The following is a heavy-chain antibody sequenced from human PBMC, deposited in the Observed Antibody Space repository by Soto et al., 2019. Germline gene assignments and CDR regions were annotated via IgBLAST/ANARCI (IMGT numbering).Heavy chain of an antibody. Sequence: SETLSLTCTVSGGSVSSSYYYWSWIRQPPGKGLEWIGYIYYSGSTNYNPSLKSRVTISIDTSKNQFSLKLSSVTAADTAVYYCATGSSGWYVDFDYRGQGTLVTVSS. V-gene: IGHV4-61*01. D-gene: IGHD6-19*01. CDR1: GGSVSSSYYY. J-gene: IGHJ4*02. CDR2: IYYSGST. CDR3: ATGSSGWYVDFDY.